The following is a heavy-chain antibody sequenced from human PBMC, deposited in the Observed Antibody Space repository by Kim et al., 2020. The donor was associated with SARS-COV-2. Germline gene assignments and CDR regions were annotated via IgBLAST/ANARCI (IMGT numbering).Heavy chain of an antibody. CDR2: IYYSGST. CDR1: GGSISSYY. Sequence: SETLSLTCTVSGGSISSYYWSWIRQPPGKGLEWIGYIYYSGSTNYNPSLKSRVTISVDTSKNQFSLKLSSVTAADTAVYYCARLGGWPDAFDIWGQGTMVTVSS. J-gene: IGHJ3*02. D-gene: IGHD6-19*01. V-gene: IGHV4-59*08. CDR3: ARLGGWPDAFDI.